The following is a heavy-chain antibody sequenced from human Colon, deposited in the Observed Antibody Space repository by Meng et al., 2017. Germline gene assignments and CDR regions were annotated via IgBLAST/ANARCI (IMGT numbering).Heavy chain of an antibody. V-gene: IGHV3-48*03. J-gene: IGHJ3*02. CDR2: ISSDGSTI. CDR1: RFTFSNYE. D-gene: IGHD2-15*01. Sequence: SCAASRFTFSNYEMNWVRQAPGKGLEWISYISSDGSTIYYADSVKDRFTISRDNAKNSLYLQVNSLRAEDTAVYYCATRVVVTATRAFDIWGQGTMVTVSS. CDR3: ATRVVVTATRAFDI.